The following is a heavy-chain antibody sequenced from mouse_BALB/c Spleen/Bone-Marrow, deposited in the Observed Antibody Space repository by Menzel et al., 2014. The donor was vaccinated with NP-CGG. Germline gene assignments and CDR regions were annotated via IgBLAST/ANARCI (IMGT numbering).Heavy chain of an antibody. D-gene: IGHD1-1*01. CDR3: AIEDYYDY. J-gene: IGHJ2*01. Sequence: EVQLVESGGGLVQPGGSRKLSCAASGFTFSSFGMHWVRQAPEKGLEWVAYISSGSSTIYYADTVKGRFTISRDNPKNTLLLRMTSLRTEDTAMYYSAIEDYYDYWGQGTTLTVSS. CDR2: ISSGSSTI. V-gene: IGHV5-17*02. CDR1: GFTFSSFG.